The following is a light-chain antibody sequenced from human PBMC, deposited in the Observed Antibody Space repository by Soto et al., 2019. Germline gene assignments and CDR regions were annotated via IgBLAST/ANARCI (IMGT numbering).Light chain of an antibody. CDR1: HSVSTYF. CDR3: QQYHSSPWT. CDR2: GAS. Sequence: EIVFTESPATLSLSPGERASLYCRASHSVSTYFLAWFQQKPGQAPRLLIYGASSRATGIPDRFSGSGSGTDFTLTITRLEPEDFAVYYCQQYHSSPWTFGQGTKVDIK. V-gene: IGKV3-20*01. J-gene: IGKJ1*01.